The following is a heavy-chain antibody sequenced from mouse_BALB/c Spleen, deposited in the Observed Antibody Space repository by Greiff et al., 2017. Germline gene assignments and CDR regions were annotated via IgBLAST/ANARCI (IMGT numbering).Heavy chain of an antibody. V-gene: IGHV1-54*01. Sequence: QVQLQQSGAELVRPGTSVKVSCKASGYAFTNYLIEWVKQRPGQGLEWIGVINPGSGGTNYNEKFKGKATLTADKSSSTAYMQLSSLTSDDSAVYFCARWDGYYFDYWGQGTTLTVSS. CDR1: GYAFTNYL. J-gene: IGHJ2*01. D-gene: IGHD2-3*01. CDR2: INPGSGGT. CDR3: ARWDGYYFDY.